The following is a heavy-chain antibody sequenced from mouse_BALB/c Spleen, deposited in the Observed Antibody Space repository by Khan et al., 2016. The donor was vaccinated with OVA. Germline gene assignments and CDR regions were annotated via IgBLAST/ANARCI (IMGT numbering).Heavy chain of an antibody. Sequence: QVQLQQSGAELARPGASVKMSCKASGYTFTSYTMHWVKQRPGQGLEWIGYINPSSGYTNYNQKFKDKATLTADKSSSTAYMQLSSLTSEDSAVYYCARGGAYYRNYGWFAYWGQGTLVTVSA. J-gene: IGHJ3*01. D-gene: IGHD2-5*01. CDR2: INPSSGYT. CDR3: ARGGAYYRNYGWFAY. CDR1: GYTFTSYT. V-gene: IGHV1-4*01.